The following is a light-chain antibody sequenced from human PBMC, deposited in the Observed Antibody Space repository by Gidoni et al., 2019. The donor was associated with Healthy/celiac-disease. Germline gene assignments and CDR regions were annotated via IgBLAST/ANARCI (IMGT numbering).Light chain of an antibody. Sequence: QSALTQPAPVSGSPGQSITISCTGTSSDVGSYNLVSWYQQHPGKAPKLMIDEGSKRPSGVSNRFSGSKSGNTASLTISGLQAEDEADYYCCSYAGSSTFVVFGGGTKLTVL. J-gene: IGLJ2*01. CDR2: EGS. CDR3: CSYAGSSTFVV. V-gene: IGLV2-23*03. CDR1: SSDVGSYNL.